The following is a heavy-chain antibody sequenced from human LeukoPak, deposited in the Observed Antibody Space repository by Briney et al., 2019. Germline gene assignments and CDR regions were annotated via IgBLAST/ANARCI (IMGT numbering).Heavy chain of an antibody. CDR1: GFSFSTYP. Sequence: GGSLRLSCAASGFSFSTYPMHWVRQAPGKGLEWVAVISYDGSNKYYADSVKGRFTISRDNSKNTLYLQMNSLRAEDTAVYYCARADRYGSGSSYYYYMDVWGKGTTVTVSS. CDR3: ARADRYGSGSSYYYYMDV. J-gene: IGHJ6*03. D-gene: IGHD3-10*01. CDR2: ISYDGSNK. V-gene: IGHV3-30*04.